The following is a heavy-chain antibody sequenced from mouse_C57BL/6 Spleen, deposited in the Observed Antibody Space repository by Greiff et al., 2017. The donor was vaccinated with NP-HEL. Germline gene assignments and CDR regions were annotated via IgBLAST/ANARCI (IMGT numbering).Heavy chain of an antibody. J-gene: IGHJ1*03. Sequence: QVQLQQSGAELARPGASVKLSCKASGYTFTSYGISWVKQRTGQGLEWIGEIYPRSGNTYYNEKFKGKATLTAYKSSSTAYMELRSLTSEDSAVYFCAERGGLTSDVWGTGTTVTVSS. CDR1: GYTFTSYG. V-gene: IGHV1-81*01. D-gene: IGHD2-2*01. CDR3: AERGGLTSDV. CDR2: IYPRSGNT.